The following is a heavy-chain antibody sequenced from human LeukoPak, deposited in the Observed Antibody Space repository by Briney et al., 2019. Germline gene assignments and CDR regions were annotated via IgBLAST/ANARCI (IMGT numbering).Heavy chain of an antibody. D-gene: IGHD2-2*01. J-gene: IGHJ3*02. Sequence: GGSLRLSCAASGFNFSSHWMSWVRQAPGKGLEWVTNIGQDGTEKNYVDSVKGRLTISRDNAKNSLYLQMSSLRAEDTAVYHCARGYCSGTSCFGAFDIWGPGTMVPVSS. CDR3: ARGYCSGTSCFGAFDI. CDR2: IGQDGTEK. V-gene: IGHV3-7*01. CDR1: GFNFSSHW.